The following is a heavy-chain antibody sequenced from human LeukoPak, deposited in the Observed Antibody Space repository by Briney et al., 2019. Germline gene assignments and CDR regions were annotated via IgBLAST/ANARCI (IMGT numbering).Heavy chain of an antibody. D-gene: IGHD3-22*01. Sequence: GGSLRLSCAASGFTFSNYAMSWVRQTPGTGLEWLSAISPDGIYIYYADSVKGRFTISRDNPKNTLYLQMNSLRAEDTAVYYCARAPQGSGSNYFDYWGQGTLVTVSS. J-gene: IGHJ4*02. V-gene: IGHV3-23*01. CDR1: GFTFSNYA. CDR3: ARAPQGSGSNYFDY. CDR2: ISPDGIYI.